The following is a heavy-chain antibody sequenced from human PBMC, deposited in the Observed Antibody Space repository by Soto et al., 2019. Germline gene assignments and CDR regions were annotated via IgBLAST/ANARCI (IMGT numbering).Heavy chain of an antibody. D-gene: IGHD1-26*01. CDR1: GFSLSTSGVG. J-gene: IGHJ4*02. CDR3: ALPGGGQPQSYFDY. Sequence: SGPTLVKPTQTLTLTCTFSGFSLSTSGVGVGWIRQPPGKALEWLALIYWNDDKRYSPSLKSRLTITKDTSKNQVVLTMTNMEPVDTATYYCALPGGGQPQSYFDYWGQGTLVTVSS. V-gene: IGHV2-5*01. CDR2: IYWNDDK.